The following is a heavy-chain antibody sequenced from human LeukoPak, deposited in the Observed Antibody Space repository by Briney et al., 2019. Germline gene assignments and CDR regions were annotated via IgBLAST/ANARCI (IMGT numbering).Heavy chain of an antibody. J-gene: IGHJ4*02. Sequence: SDALSLTCTISGGSISSYYWSWIRQPAGKGLEWIGRMSTSGSSNYNPSLTSRVTMSVDKPKNQFSLNLNSVTAADTAVYFCARVNSSGSFHDYWGQGARVTVSS. CDR3: ARVNSSGSFHDY. V-gene: IGHV4-4*07. D-gene: IGHD3-22*01. CDR2: MSTSGSS. CDR1: GGSISSYY.